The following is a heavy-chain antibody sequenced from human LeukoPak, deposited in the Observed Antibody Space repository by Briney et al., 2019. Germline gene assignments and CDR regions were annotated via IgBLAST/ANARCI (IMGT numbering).Heavy chain of an antibody. CDR1: GGSISRYY. Sequence: SETLSLTCIVSGGSISRYYRGWIRQPAGRGLEWMGRIYTSGSTNYNPSLKSRVTMSVDTSKTQFSLKLSSVTAADTAVYYCARAGDYYYYYMDVWGKGTTVTVSS. V-gene: IGHV4-4*07. J-gene: IGHJ6*03. CDR3: ARAGDYYYYYMDV. D-gene: IGHD7-27*01. CDR2: IYTSGST.